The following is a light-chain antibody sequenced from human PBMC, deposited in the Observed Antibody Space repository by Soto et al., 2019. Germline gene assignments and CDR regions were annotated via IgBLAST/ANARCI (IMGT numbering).Light chain of an antibody. CDR3: CSYAGTYTDV. Sequence: QSALTQPRSVSGSPGQSVTISCTGTSSDVGGYNYVSWYQQHPGKAPKLMIHDVIKRPSGVPDRFSGSKSGNTASLTISGLQAEDEADYYCCSYAGTYTDVFGTGTKVTVL. CDR2: DVI. V-gene: IGLV2-11*01. J-gene: IGLJ1*01. CDR1: SSDVGGYNY.